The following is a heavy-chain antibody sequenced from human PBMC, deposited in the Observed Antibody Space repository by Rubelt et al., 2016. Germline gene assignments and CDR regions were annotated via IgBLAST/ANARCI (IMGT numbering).Heavy chain of an antibody. CDR3: ARDLYKGPRWLVAY. CDR2: ISPNSGGT. D-gene: IGHD6-19*01. J-gene: IGHJ4*02. Sequence: APGQGLEWMGWISPNSGGTNYAQKFQGRVTMTRDTSISTAYMELSRLRSDDTAVYYCARDLYKGPRWLVAYWGQGTLVTVSS. V-gene: IGHV1-2*02.